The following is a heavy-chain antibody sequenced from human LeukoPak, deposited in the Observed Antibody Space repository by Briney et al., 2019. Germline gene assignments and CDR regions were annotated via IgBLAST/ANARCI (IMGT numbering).Heavy chain of an antibody. CDR2: ISSSGSTI. J-gene: IGHJ4*02. V-gene: IGHV3-48*03. D-gene: IGHD5-18*01. CDR1: GFTFSSYE. CDR3: ARVGYSDPNFDY. Sequence: PGGSLRLSCAASGFTFSSYEMNWVRQAPGKGLEWVSYISSSGSTIYYADSVKGRFTISRDNAKNSLYLQMNSLKTEDTAVYYCARVGYSDPNFDYWGQGTLVTVSS.